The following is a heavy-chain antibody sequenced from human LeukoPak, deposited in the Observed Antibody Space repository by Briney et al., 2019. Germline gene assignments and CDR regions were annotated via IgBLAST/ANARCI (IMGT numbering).Heavy chain of an antibody. CDR2: ISGSDGTT. D-gene: IGHD3-3*01. CDR3: AKVRLSYDFWSGYEAPFDS. Sequence: GGSLRLSCAASGFTFSNYVMSWVRQAPGKGLEWVSSISGSDGTTFYADSVKGRFTISRDNSKNTLYLRMNSLRSEDTAVYYCAKVRLSYDFWSGYEAPFDSWGQGTLVTVSS. CDR1: GFTFSNYV. J-gene: IGHJ4*02. V-gene: IGHV3-23*01.